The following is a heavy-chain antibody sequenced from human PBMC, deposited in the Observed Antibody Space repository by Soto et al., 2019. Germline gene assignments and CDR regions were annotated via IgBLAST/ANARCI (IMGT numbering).Heavy chain of an antibody. J-gene: IGHJ6*03. V-gene: IGHV3-7*01. CDR1: GFTFSSYW. Sequence: EVQLMESGGGLVQPGGSLRLSCAASGFTFSSYWMTWVRQAPGKGLEWVANIKEDGSQRYYVDSVKGRFTTCRDNATNSLFLQMNPLSAEDPAVYYCARGVRTTYYHHMDVWGKGTTVTVSS. CDR2: IKEDGSQR. CDR3: ARGVRTTYYHHMDV. D-gene: IGHD3-10*01.